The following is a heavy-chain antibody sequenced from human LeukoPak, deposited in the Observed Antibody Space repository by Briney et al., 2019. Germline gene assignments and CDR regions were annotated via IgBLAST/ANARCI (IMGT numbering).Heavy chain of an antibody. V-gene: IGHV3-33*06. CDR3: AKVKFAARTQYYYYYMDV. J-gene: IGHJ6*03. CDR2: IWYDGSNK. D-gene: IGHD6-6*01. CDR1: GFTFSSYG. Sequence: GRSLRLSCAASGFTFSSYGMHWVRQAPGKGLEGVAVIWYDGSNKYYADSVKGRFTISRDNSKNTLYLQMNSLRAEDTAVYYCAKVKFAARTQYYYYYMDVWGKGTTVTVSS.